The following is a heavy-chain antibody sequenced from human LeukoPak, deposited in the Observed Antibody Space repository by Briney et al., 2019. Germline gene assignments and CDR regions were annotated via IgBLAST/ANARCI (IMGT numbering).Heavy chain of an antibody. Sequence: GGSLRLSCAASGFTFSSYEMNWARQAPGKGLEWVSYISSSGSTIYYADSVKGRFTISRDNAKNSLYLQMNSLRAEDTAVYYCARDQETTAYYYYGMDVWGQGTTVTVSS. V-gene: IGHV3-48*03. CDR3: ARDQETTAYYYYGMDV. J-gene: IGHJ6*02. CDR1: GFTFSSYE. D-gene: IGHD1-1*01. CDR2: ISSSGSTI.